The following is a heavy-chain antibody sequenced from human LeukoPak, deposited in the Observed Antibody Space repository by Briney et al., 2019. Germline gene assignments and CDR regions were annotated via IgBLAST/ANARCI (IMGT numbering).Heavy chain of an antibody. D-gene: IGHD3-9*01. CDR2: MTPNSGNT. Sequence: ASVKVYCKASGYTFTSYDINWVRQATGQGLEWMGWMTPNSGNTGYAQKFQGRVTMTRNTSISTAYMELSSLRSEDTAVYFFFQAEDGIRYFDWFHGMDVWGQGTTVTVSS. CDR1: GYTFTSYD. CDR3: FQAEDGIRYFDWFHGMDV. V-gene: IGHV1-8*01. J-gene: IGHJ6*02.